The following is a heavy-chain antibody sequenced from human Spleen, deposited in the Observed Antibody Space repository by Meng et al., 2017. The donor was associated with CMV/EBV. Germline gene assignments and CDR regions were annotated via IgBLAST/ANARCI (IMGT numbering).Heavy chain of an antibody. CDR3: ARHVRTAMFTYFDL. D-gene: IGHD5-18*01. CDR1: DSSFPNYL. V-gene: IGHV5-51*01. CDR2: IYPGDSDT. J-gene: IGHJ2*01. Sequence: GSDSSFPNYLIGWVRQMPGKGLEWMGTIYPGDSDTRYSPSFQGQVTISADKSISTAYLQWSSLKASDTAMYYCARHVRTAMFTYFDLWGRGTLVTVSS.